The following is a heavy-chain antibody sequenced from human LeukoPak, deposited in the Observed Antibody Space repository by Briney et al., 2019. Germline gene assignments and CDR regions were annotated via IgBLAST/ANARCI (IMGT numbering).Heavy chain of an antibody. CDR2: IYYSGST. J-gene: IGHJ3*02. CDR3: ARTDMIYRDGDAFDI. V-gene: IGHV4-59*01. CDR1: GGSISSYY. Sequence: PSETLSLTCTVSGGSISSYYWSWIRQPPGKGLEWIGYIYYSGSTNYNPSLKSRVTISVDTSKYQFSLKLSSVTAADTAVYYCARTDMIYRDGDAFDIWGQGTMVTVSS. D-gene: IGHD5-24*01.